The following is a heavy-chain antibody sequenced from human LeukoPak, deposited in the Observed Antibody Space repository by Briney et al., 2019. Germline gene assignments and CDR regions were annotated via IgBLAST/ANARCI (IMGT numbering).Heavy chain of an antibody. CDR2: IYYSGST. V-gene: IGHV4-39*01. D-gene: IGHD6-19*01. CDR3: ARQGIAVAGTQNWFDP. CDR1: GGSISSSTYY. Sequence: SETLSLTCTVSGGSISSSTYYWGWIRQPPGKGLEWIGSIYYSGSTYYNPSLKSRVTISVDTSKNQFSLKLSSVTAADTAVYYCARQGIAVAGTQNWFDPWGQGTLVTVSS. J-gene: IGHJ5*02.